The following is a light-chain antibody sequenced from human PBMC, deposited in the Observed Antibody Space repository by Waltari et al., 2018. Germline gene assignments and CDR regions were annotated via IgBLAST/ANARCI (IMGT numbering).Light chain of an antibody. CDR2: DVT. CDR1: SSDVGRYDF. Sequence: QSALTQPPSASGSPEPSVTISSTGPSSDVGRYDFATWYQHHPGRVPKLIIFDVTKRPSGVPDRFSGSKSANTASLTVSGLQAEDEADYYCSSYTGRTVIFGGGTKLTVL. J-gene: IGLJ2*01. CDR3: SSYTGRTVI. V-gene: IGLV2-8*01.